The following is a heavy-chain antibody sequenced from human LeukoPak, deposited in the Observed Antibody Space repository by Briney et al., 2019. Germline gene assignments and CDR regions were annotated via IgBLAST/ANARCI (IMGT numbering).Heavy chain of an antibody. D-gene: IGHD6-19*01. CDR1: GGSFSGYY. J-gene: IGHJ4*02. CDR3: ATWGSRAGGWCPGLFDY. Sequence: PSETLSLTCAVYGGSFSGYYWSWIRQPPGKGLEWIGEINHSGSTNYSPSLKSRVTISVDTSKNQFSLKLSSVTAADTAVYYCATWGSRAGGWCPGLFDYWGQGTLVTVSS. V-gene: IGHV4-34*01. CDR2: INHSGST.